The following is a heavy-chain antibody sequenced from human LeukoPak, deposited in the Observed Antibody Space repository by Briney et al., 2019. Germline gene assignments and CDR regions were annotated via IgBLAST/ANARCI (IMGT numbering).Heavy chain of an antibody. J-gene: IGHJ4*02. CDR3: AGIYTGYPGVY. Sequence: PSETLSLTCTVSGYSISSGHYWGWIRQPPGKGLEWIGSIYRSGTTYYNPSLKSRVTISVDTSKNKNQISLSLSSVTAADTAVYYCAGIYTGYPGVYWGQGTLVTVSS. CDR1: GYSISSGHY. D-gene: IGHD5-12*01. CDR2: IYRSGTT. V-gene: IGHV4-38-2*02.